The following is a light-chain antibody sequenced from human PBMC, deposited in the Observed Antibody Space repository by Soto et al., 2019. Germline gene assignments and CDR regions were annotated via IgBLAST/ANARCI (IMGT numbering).Light chain of an antibody. CDR1: SSDVGGYNC. CDR3: SSYPSSSSYV. CDR2: DVT. Sequence: QSVLTQPASVSGSPGQSITLLCTGTSSDVGGYNCVSWYQQHPGKAPKLMIHDVTNRPSGVSNRFSGSKSGNTASLTISGLQAEDEADYYCSSYPSSSSYVFGTGTKVTVL. V-gene: IGLV2-14*01. J-gene: IGLJ1*01.